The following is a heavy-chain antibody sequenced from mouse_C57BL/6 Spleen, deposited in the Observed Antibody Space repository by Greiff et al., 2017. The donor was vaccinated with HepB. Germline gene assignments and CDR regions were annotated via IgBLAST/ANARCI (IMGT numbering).Heavy chain of an antibody. CDR1: GYTFTSYW. CDR3: ARSEDDGYPAWFAY. D-gene: IGHD2-3*01. V-gene: IGHV1-72*01. Sequence: QVQLKQPGAELVKPGASVKLSCKASGYTFTSYWMHWVKQRPGRGLEWIGRIDPNSGGTKYNEKFKSKATLTVDKPSSTAYMQLSSLTSEDSAVYYCARSEDDGYPAWFAYWGQGTLVTVSA. CDR2: IDPNSGGT. J-gene: IGHJ3*01.